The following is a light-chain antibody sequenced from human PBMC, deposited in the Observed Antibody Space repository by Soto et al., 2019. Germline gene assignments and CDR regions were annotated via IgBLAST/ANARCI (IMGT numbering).Light chain of an antibody. CDR2: DAS. V-gene: IGKV3-20*01. CDR3: QQYASAPLT. Sequence: EIVLTQSLGTLSLSPGERATLSCRASQSVGKNYLAWFQQKPGQAPRLLLYDASSRATGVPDRSSGSGSGTDVTLTISRLEPEDFAVYYCQQYASAPLTFGGGTKVEIK. J-gene: IGKJ4*01. CDR1: QSVGKNY.